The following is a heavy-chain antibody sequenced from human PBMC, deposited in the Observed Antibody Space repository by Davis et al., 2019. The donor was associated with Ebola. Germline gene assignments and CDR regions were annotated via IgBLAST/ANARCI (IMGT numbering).Heavy chain of an antibody. V-gene: IGHV4-34*01. CDR2: IYHSGST. D-gene: IGHD6-19*01. CDR3: ARINYAVAAGAFDY. CDR1: EFTFSSYA. J-gene: IGHJ4*02. Sequence: ESLKISCAASEFTFSSYAMSWVRQPPGKGLEWIGEIYHSGSTNYNPSLKSRVTISVDTSKNQFSLKLSSVTAADTAVYYCARINYAVAAGAFDYWGQGTLVTVSS.